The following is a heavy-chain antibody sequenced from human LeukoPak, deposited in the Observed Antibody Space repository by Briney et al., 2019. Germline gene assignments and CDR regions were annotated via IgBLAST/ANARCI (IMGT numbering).Heavy chain of an antibody. D-gene: IGHD6-19*01. CDR2: ISDDGSNK. CDR3: ARGVGSSGFDS. CDR1: GFTFSSYA. J-gene: IGHJ4*02. Sequence: GGSLRLSCAASGFTFSSYAIHWVRQAPGKGLEWVAVISDDGSNKYYADSVKGRFTISGDDSKNTVYLQMNSLRAEDTAVYYCARGVGSSGFDSWGQGTLVTVSS. V-gene: IGHV3-30-3*01.